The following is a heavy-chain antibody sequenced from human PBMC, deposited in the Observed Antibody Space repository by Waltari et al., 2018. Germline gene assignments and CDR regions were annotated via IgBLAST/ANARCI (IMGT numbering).Heavy chain of an antibody. Sequence: QVQLQQWGAGLLKPSETLSLTCAVYGGSSSGYYWSWIRQPPGKGLEWIGEINHSGSTSSKPCLKSRGTISVGTAKNRFTLKLSAVTAAATAVYYCARGRQNIVVVPAAIPMLTHPFGYWGQGTLVTVSS. D-gene: IGHD2-2*02. J-gene: IGHJ4*02. CDR2: INHSGST. CDR1: GGSSSGYY. CDR3: ARGRQNIVVVPAAIPMLTHPFGY. V-gene: IGHV4-34*01.